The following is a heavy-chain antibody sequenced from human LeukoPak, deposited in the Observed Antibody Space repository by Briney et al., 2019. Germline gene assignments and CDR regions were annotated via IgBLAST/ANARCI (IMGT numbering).Heavy chain of an antibody. V-gene: IGHV3-23*01. D-gene: IGHD2-21*02. CDR1: GFTFSSYA. CDR2: ISGSGGST. CDR3: ARGPLAYCSGDCYPLGY. J-gene: IGHJ4*02. Sequence: GGSLRLSCTASGFTFSSYAMSWVRQAPGKGLEWVSAISGSGGSTYYADSVKGRFTISRDNSKNTLYLQMNSLRAEDTAVYYCARGPLAYCSGDCYPLGYWGQGTLVTVSS.